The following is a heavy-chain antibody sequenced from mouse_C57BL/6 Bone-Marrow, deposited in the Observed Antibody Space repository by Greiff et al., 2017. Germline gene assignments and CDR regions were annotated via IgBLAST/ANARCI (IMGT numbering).Heavy chain of an antibody. CDR1: GYSFTGYY. J-gene: IGHJ2*01. Sequence: VQLQQSGPELVKPGASVKISCKASGYSFTGYYMNWVKQSPEKSLEWIGEINPSTGGTTYNQKFKAKATLTVDKSSSTAYMQLKSLTSEDSAVYYCASREIYFDYWGQGTTLTVSS. V-gene: IGHV1-42*01. CDR2: INPSTGGT. CDR3: ASREIYFDY.